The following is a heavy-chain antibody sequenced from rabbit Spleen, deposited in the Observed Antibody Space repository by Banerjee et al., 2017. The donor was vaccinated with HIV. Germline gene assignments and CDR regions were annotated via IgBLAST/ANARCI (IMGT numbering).Heavy chain of an antibody. D-gene: IGHD1-1*01. CDR3: ARSASGDWRYNF. Sequence: QEQLEESGGDLVKPEGSLTLTCTASGFSFSSSYWICWVRQAPGKGLEWIACINTRSGDPVYASWAKGRFTVSKTSSTTVTLQITSLTAADTATYFCARSASGDWRYNFWGQGTLVTVS. CDR2: INTRSGDP. J-gene: IGHJ3*01. V-gene: IGHV1S45*01. CDR1: GFSFSSSYW.